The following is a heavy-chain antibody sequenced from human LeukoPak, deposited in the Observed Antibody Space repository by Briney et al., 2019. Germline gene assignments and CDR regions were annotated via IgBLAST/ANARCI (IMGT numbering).Heavy chain of an antibody. V-gene: IGHV4-39*07. CDR1: GGSISSGGYY. CDR3: ARDHGYSSGWDPIDY. D-gene: IGHD6-19*01. J-gene: IGHJ4*02. CDR2: IYYSGST. Sequence: SQTLSLTCTVSGGSISSGGYYWGWIRQPPGKGLEWIGSIYYSGSTYYNPSLKSRVTISVDTSKNQFSLKLSSVTAADTAVYYCARDHGYSSGWDPIDYWGQGTLVTVSS.